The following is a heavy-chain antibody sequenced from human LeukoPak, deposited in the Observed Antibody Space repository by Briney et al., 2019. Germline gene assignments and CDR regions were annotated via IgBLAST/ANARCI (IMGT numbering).Heavy chain of an antibody. J-gene: IGHJ4*02. CDR3: AKESEWELLGY. D-gene: IGHD1-26*01. CDR1: GFRFRASA. Sequence: GGSLRLSCAASGFRFRASAMHWVRQASGKGLEWVGRIRSKANSYATAYAASVKGRFTISRDATKKTAYLQVNSLRAEDTAVYDCAKESEWELLGYWGQGTLVTVSS. CDR2: IRSKANSYAT. V-gene: IGHV3-73*01.